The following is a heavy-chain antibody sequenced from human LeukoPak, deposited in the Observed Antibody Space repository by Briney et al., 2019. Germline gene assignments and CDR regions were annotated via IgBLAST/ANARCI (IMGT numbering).Heavy chain of an antibody. CDR1: GLTFSNYW. V-gene: IGHV3-74*01. CDR3: VRQYRVAAPADY. CDR2: INSDGSST. D-gene: IGHD6-13*01. Sequence: GGSLRLSCAASGLTFSNYWMHSVRQAPGKGLVWLSRINSDGSSTSYADSVKGRFTISRDNAKNTLYVQMNSLRDEDTAVYYCVRQYRVAAPADYWGQGTLVTVSS. J-gene: IGHJ4*02.